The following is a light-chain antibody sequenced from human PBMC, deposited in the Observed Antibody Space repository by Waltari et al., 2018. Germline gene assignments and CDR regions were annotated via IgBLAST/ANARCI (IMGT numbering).Light chain of an antibody. CDR3: QQSYSAPFT. J-gene: IGKJ5*01. CDR1: RGIEAF. Sequence: DIQMTKSPSSLSASVGDRVTIPCRPSRGIEAFLNWYQQQPGKAPKLLIYDASTLQRGVPPRFSGTRIGTDFSLTISDLQPEDFATYFCQQSYSAPFTFGRGTRLE. CDR2: DAS. V-gene: IGKV1-39*01.